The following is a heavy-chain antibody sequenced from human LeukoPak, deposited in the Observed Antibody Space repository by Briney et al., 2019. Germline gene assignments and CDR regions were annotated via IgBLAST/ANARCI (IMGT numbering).Heavy chain of an antibody. D-gene: IGHD6-13*01. J-gene: IGHJ4*02. CDR2: VSGSGDRM. CDR3: AKAAAAPGFDF. CDR1: GFTSSSCA. Sequence: GRSLRLSCAASGFTSSSCALNWVRQAPGKGLEWVATVSGSGDRMYHADSVKGRFTISRDNSKNTIYLQMNSLRAEDTALYYCAKAAAAPGFDFWGQGTLVTVSS. V-gene: IGHV3-23*01.